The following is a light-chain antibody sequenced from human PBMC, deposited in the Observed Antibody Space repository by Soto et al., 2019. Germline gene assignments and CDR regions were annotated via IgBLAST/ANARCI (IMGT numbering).Light chain of an antibody. CDR2: KAS. Sequence: DIQMTQSPSTLSGSVGDRVTITCGASQTISSWLAWYQQKPGKAPKLLIYKASTLKSGVPSRFSGSGSGTEFTLTISSLQPDDFATYYCQQYNSYRWTFGLGTKVDIK. CDR3: QQYNSYRWT. V-gene: IGKV1-5*03. J-gene: IGKJ1*01. CDR1: QTISSW.